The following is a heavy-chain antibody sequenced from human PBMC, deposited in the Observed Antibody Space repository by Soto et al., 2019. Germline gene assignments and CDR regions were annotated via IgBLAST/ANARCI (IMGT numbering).Heavy chain of an antibody. CDR3: ARDRAMTTVTTYYYYGMDV. J-gene: IGHJ6*02. Sequence: SDTLSLTCPVTGCSISSYYWSWIRQPPGKGLEWIGYIYYSGSTNYNPSLKSRVTISVDTSKNQFSLKLSSVTAADTAVYYCARDRAMTTVTTYYYYGMDVWGQGTTVT. CDR1: GCSISSYY. D-gene: IGHD4-17*01. CDR2: IYYSGST. V-gene: IGHV4-59*12.